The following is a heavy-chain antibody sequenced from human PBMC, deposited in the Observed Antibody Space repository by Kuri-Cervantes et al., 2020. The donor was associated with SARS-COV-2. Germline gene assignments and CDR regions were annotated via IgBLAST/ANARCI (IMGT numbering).Heavy chain of an antibody. D-gene: IGHD1-14*01. V-gene: IGHV3-23*01. CDR1: GFTFSNYA. Sequence: GESLKISCAASGFTFSNYAMGWVRQAPGKGLEWVSGISPSGSNTYYADSVKGRFTISRDNSKNTLYLQMKSLRAEDTAMYYCVKRNPVGNYFDYWGQGAVVTVSS. CDR3: VKRNPVGNYFDY. CDR2: ISPSGSNT. J-gene: IGHJ4*02.